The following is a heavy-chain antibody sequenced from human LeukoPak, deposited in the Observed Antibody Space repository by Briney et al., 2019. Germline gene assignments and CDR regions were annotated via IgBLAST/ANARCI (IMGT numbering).Heavy chain of an antibody. Sequence: GGSLRLSCAASGFTFSNYETNWVRQAPGKGLEWVSYISRSGSTIYYADSVKGRFTISRHNSKNTLYLQMNSLRAEDTAVYYCASLRGTAMVDYWGQGTLVTVSS. J-gene: IGHJ4*02. CDR2: ISRSGSTI. CDR3: ASLRGTAMVDY. CDR1: GFTFSNYE. D-gene: IGHD5-18*01. V-gene: IGHV3-48*03.